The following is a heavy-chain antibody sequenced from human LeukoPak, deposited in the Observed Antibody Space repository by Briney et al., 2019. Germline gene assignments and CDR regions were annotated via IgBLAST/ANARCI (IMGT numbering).Heavy chain of an antibody. CDR3: ARGGDILAKTNFDY. J-gene: IGHJ4*02. D-gene: IGHD3-16*02. CDR1: GGSISSGDYY. CDR2: IYYSGST. Sequence: SQTLSLTCTVSGGSISSGDYYWSWIRQPPGKGLEWIGYIYYSGSTYYNPSLESRVTISVDTSKNQFSLKLSSVTAADTAVYYCARGGDILAKTNFDYWGQGTLVTVSS. V-gene: IGHV4-30-4*08.